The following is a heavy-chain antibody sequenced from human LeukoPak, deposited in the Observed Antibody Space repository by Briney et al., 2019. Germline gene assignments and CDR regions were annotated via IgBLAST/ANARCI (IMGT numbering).Heavy chain of an antibody. Sequence: GGSLRLSCAASGFTFSSYWMHWVRQAPGKGLVWVSRINTDGSSTSCADSVKGRFTISRDNAKNTLYLQMNSLRAEDTAVYYCARTVPGYFFDNWGQGTLVTVSS. CDR2: INTDGSST. J-gene: IGHJ4*02. CDR1: GFTFSSYW. CDR3: ARTVPGYFFDN. D-gene: IGHD3-10*01. V-gene: IGHV3-74*01.